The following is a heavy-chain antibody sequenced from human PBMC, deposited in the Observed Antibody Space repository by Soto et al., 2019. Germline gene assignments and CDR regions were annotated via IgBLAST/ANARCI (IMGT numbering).Heavy chain of an antibody. V-gene: IGHV5-51*01. D-gene: IGHD6-13*01. CDR2: IYPGDSDT. Sequence: PGESLKISCQGSGYSFTSYWIGWVRQMPGKGLEWMGIIYPGDSDTRYSPSFQGQVTISADKSISTAYLQWSSLKASDTAMYYCARLDAAGYYYYGMDVWGKGTTVTVSS. CDR1: GYSFTSYW. CDR3: ARLDAAGYYYYGMDV. J-gene: IGHJ6*04.